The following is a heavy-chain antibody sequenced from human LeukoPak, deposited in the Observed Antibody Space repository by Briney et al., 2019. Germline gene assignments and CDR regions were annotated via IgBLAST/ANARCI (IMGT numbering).Heavy chain of an antibody. CDR1: GGTFSSYA. J-gene: IGHJ4*02. Sequence: SVKVSCKASGGTFSSYAISWVRQAPGQGLEWMGRIIPILGIANYAQKFQGRVTITADKSTSTAYMELSSLRSEDTAVYYCARVGVYSSGWESDYWGQGTLVTVSS. CDR2: IIPILGIA. CDR3: ARVGVYSSGWESDY. V-gene: IGHV1-69*04. D-gene: IGHD6-19*01.